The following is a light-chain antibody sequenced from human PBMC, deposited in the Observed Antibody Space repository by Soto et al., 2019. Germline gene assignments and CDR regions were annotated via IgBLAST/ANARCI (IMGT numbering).Light chain of an antibody. V-gene: IGLV2-14*03. J-gene: IGLJ3*02. CDR3: SSYTTINTVVV. CDR2: DVT. Sequence: QSALTQPASVSRSPGQSITFSCTGTSSDIGAYNYVSWYQHHPGKAPKLLIYDVTDRPSGVSDRFSGSKSGTTASLTISGLQAEDEADYFCSSYTTINTVVVFGGGTKLTVL. CDR1: SSDIGAYNY.